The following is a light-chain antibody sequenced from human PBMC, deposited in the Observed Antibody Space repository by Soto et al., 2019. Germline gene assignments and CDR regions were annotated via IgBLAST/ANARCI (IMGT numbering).Light chain of an antibody. J-gene: IGKJ4*01. CDR3: QQYATAPLT. CDR1: QSVPKNY. Sequence: EIVLTQSPGTLSLSPGEGATLSCRASQSVPKNYLGWYKQKTGQAPRLLIYDVSNRATDVTDRFSGSGSETDFTLTISGLEPEDVAVYYCQQYATAPLTFGGGTKLEIK. V-gene: IGKV3-20*01. CDR2: DVS.